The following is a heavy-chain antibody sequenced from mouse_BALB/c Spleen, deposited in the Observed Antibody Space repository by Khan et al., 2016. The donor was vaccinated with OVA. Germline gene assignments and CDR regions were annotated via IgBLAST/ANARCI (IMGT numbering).Heavy chain of an antibody. D-gene: IGHD1-2*01. CDR2: ISYSGST. Sequence: EVQLQESGPGLVKPSQSLSLTCTVTGYSITSGYGWNWIRQFPGNKLEWMGYISYSGSTNYNPSLKSRTSLTRDTSKNQFFLHLNSVTTEDTATYYCARTARIKYWGQGTTLTVSS. J-gene: IGHJ2*01. CDR1: GYSITSGYG. CDR3: ARTARIKY. V-gene: IGHV3-2*02.